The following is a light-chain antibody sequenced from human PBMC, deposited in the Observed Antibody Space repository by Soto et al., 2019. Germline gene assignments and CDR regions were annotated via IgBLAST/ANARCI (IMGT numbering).Light chain of an antibody. J-gene: IGKJ2*01. V-gene: IGKV3-15*01. Sequence: EIVMTQSPATLSVSPGDRATLSCRASQRVGSNLAWFQQKPGQAPRLLIYGASTRATGIPARFSGSGFGTEFTLTISSLQSEDSAVYYCQHYNNWPPYTFGQGTKLEIK. CDR1: QRVGSN. CDR3: QHYNNWPPYT. CDR2: GAS.